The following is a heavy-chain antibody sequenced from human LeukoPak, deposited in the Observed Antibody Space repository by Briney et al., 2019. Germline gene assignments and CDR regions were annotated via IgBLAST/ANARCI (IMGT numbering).Heavy chain of an antibody. J-gene: IGHJ3*02. CDR3: ARGDSSGYLGDAFDI. CDR2: IYYSGST. D-gene: IGHD3-22*01. Sequence: SETLSLTCTVSGGSISSGGYYWSWIRQHPGKGLEWIGYIYYSGSTYYNPSLKSRVTISVDTSKNQFSLKLSSVTAADTAVYYCARGDSSGYLGDAFDIWGQGTMVTVSS. V-gene: IGHV4-31*03. CDR1: GGSISSGGYY.